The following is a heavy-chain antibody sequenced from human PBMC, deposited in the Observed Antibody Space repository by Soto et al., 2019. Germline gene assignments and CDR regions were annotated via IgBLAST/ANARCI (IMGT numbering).Heavy chain of an antibody. V-gene: IGHV4-59*08. D-gene: IGHD5-18*01. CDR2: IYNTGNT. CDR1: GGSISSYY. Sequence: SETLSLTCSVSGGSISSYYWSWIRQPPGKGLEWIGNIYNTGNTNYNPALKSRVTISGDTTKNQFSLKLSSVTAADTAVYYCARQFRDGYNSVRYGAHGTPVIGSS. J-gene: IGHJ4*01. CDR3: ARQFRDGYNSVRY.